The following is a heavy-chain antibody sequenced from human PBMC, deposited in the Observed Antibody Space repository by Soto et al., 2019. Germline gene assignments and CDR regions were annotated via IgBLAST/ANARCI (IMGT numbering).Heavy chain of an antibody. Sequence: QVQLVQSGAEVKKPGSSVKVSCKASGGTFSSYAISWVRQAPGQGLEWMGGIIPIFGTANYAQKLQGRVTITADESTSTAYMELSSLRSEDTAVYYCARSRMTTVRSGQIDYWGQGTLVTVSS. CDR2: IIPIFGTA. J-gene: IGHJ4*02. CDR1: GGTFSSYA. CDR3: ARSRMTTVRSGQIDY. V-gene: IGHV1-69*12. D-gene: IGHD4-17*01.